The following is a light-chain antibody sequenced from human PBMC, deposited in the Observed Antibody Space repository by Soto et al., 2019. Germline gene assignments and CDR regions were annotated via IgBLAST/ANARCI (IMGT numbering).Light chain of an antibody. V-gene: IGKV1-5*03. CDR2: KAS. Sequence: DILMTQSPSTLSASVGDRVTITCRASQSISTWLAWYQQKPGKAPKLLIYKASSLEGGVPSRFSGSGSGPDFNITISSLQPDDFATYYCQQYNAYPLTFGGGTTVEIK. J-gene: IGKJ4*01. CDR3: QQYNAYPLT. CDR1: QSISTW.